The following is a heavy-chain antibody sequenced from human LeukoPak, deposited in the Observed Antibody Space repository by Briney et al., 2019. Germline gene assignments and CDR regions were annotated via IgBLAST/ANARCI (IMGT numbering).Heavy chain of an antibody. CDR1: GGSISTSAYY. Sequence: PSETLSLTCIVSGGSISTSAYYWGWIRQPPGEGLQWIGSIYYSGNTYYNSSLKSRVTISVDTSTSQFSLRLSSVTAADTAVYYCARHDRRTGSHFDYWGQGTLVTVSS. J-gene: IGHJ4*02. V-gene: IGHV4-39*01. CDR3: ARHDRRTGSHFDY. D-gene: IGHD1-14*01. CDR2: IYYSGNT.